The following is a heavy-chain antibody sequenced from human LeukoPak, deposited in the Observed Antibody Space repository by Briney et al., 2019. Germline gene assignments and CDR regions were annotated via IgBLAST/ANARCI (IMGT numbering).Heavy chain of an antibody. V-gene: IGHV3-7*01. CDR3: ARGLSGYSSSLGY. D-gene: IGHD6-6*01. CDR2: VKEDGSEK. CDR1: GFTFSDYW. Sequence: GGSLRLSCTFSGFTFSDYWMTWVRQAPGKGLEWVANVKEDGSEKNYVDSVKGRFTISRDNAKNTLYLQMNSLRAEDTAVYYCARGLSGYSSSLGYWGQGTLVTVSS. J-gene: IGHJ4*02.